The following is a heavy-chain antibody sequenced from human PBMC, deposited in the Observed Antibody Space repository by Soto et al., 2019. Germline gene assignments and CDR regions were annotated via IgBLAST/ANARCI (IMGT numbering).Heavy chain of an antibody. CDR3: ANIATYLVSFAKAV. V-gene: IGHV3-30*18. J-gene: IGHJ6*02. CDR2: ISYDGRSK. Sequence: QVQLVESGGGVVQPGRSLRLSCAASGFVFRTYGMYWVRQAPGKGLEWVAIISYDGRSKNYADSVKGRFTISRDNAENNLCLHMNSLTFEDKGVYYCANIATYLVSFAKAVWGQGTTVVVSS. D-gene: IGHD1-26*01. CDR1: GFVFRTYG.